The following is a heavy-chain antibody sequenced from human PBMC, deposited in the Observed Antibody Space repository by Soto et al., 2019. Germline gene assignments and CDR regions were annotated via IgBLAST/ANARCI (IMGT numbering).Heavy chain of an antibody. Sequence: GGSLRLSCVGSGFIFDDYYMNWIRQTPGKGLEWVSYISGSGSDANSADSLKGRFTISRDNARNAVYLQMNRLSGEDTAIYYCVRVRGFFGWGDWGQGTLFPVS. CDR2: ISGSGSDA. D-gene: IGHD3-10*01. CDR1: GFIFDDYY. CDR3: VRVRGFFGWGD. J-gene: IGHJ4*02. V-gene: IGHV3-11*06.